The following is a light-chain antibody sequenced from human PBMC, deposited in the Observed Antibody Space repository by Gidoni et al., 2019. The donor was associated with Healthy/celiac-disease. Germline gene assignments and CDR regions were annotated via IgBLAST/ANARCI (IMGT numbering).Light chain of an antibody. Sequence: DIQRTQSPSTLSASVGDRVTITCRDSQSISSWLAWYQQKPGKAPKLLIYDASSLEVWVPSRFSGSGSGSEVTLTLSTLQPDDFATSYCQQYNIYSSLTSGQGTKVEIK. CDR3: QQYNIYSSLT. CDR1: QSISSW. CDR2: DAS. J-gene: IGKJ1*01. V-gene: IGKV1-5*01.